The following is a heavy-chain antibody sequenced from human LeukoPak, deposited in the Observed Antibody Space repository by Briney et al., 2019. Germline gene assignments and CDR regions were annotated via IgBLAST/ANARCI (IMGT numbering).Heavy chain of an antibody. CDR2: IYYSGST. V-gene: IGHV4-30-4*08. J-gene: IGHJ4*02. CDR1: GGSISSGDYY. D-gene: IGHD3-3*01. CDR3: ARHYLYGFWSGSDDAGGYYFDY. Sequence: PSETLSLTCTVSGGSISSGDYYWSWIRQPPGKGLEWIGYIYYSGSTYYNPSLKSRVTISVDTSKNQFSLKLSSVTAADTAVYYCARHYLYGFWSGSDDAGGYYFDYWGQGTLVTVSS.